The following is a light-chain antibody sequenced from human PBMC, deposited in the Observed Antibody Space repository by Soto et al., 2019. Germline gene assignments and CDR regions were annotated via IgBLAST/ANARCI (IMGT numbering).Light chain of an antibody. CDR1: SSDVIGSNH. J-gene: IGLJ1*01. CDR3: NSQTSSGIRV. V-gene: IGLV2-14*01. CDR2: EVT. Sequence: QSVLTQPASVSGSPGQSITISCTGASSDVIGSNHVSWYQHHPGKAPKVIIYEVTYRPSGVSNRFSGSKSGYTASLTISGLQAEDEADYYCNSQTSSGIRVFGTGTKVTVL.